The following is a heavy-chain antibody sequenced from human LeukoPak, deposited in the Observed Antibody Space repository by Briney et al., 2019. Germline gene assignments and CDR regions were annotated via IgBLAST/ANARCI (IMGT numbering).Heavy chain of an antibody. CDR1: GLTHSSYA. V-gene: IGHV3-30*04. CDR3: ARAYLDYYGSGSSYFDY. CDR2: ISHDRSNA. J-gene: IGHJ4*02. Sequence: GRSLSLSCAASGLTHSSYAMQWARHPPGKGLEWVADISHDRSNANYADSVKGRFTITRDNSKNTMYLEMSSLRAEDTAVYYCARAYLDYYGSGSSYFDYWGQGTLVTVSS. D-gene: IGHD3-10*01.